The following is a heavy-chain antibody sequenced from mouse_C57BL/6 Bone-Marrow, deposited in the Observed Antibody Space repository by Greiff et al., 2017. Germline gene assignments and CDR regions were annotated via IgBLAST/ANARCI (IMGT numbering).Heavy chain of an antibody. Sequence: QVTLKESGPGILQSSQTLSLTCSFSGSSLSTSGMGVSWIRQPSGKGLEWLAHIYWDDDKRYNPSLKSRLPISKDTSRNQVFLRITSVDTADTATYYCARRDYYGSSYDFDYWGQGTTLTVSS. CDR1: GSSLSTSGMG. J-gene: IGHJ2*01. V-gene: IGHV8-12*01. CDR2: IYWDDDK. CDR3: ARRDYYGSSYDFDY. D-gene: IGHD1-1*01.